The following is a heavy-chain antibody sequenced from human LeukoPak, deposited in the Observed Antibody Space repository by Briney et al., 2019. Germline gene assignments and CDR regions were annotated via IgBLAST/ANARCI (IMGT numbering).Heavy chain of an antibody. D-gene: IGHD4-17*01. CDR3: ARAVTTPYYYYYMDV. J-gene: IGHJ6*03. CDR2: IYYSGST. V-gene: IGHV4-39*07. CDR1: GGSISSSSYY. Sequence: PSETLSLTCTVSGGSISSSSYYWGWIRQPPGKGLEWIGSIYYSGSTYYNPSLKSRVTISVDTSKNQFSLKLSSVTAADTAVYYCARAVTTPYYYYYMDVWGKGTTVTVSS.